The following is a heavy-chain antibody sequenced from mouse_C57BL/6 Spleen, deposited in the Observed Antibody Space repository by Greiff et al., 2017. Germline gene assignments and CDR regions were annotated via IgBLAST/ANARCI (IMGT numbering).Heavy chain of an antibody. CDR3: ARVERWLLRPYYFDY. Sequence: QVQLQQSGAELMKPGASVKLSCKATGYTFTGYWIEWVKQRPGHGLEWIGEILPGSGSTNNNEKFKGKATFTADTSSNTAYMQLSSLTTEDSAIYYCARVERWLLRPYYFDYWGQGTTLTVSS. D-gene: IGHD2-3*01. CDR1: GYTFTGYW. J-gene: IGHJ2*01. V-gene: IGHV1-9*01. CDR2: ILPGSGST.